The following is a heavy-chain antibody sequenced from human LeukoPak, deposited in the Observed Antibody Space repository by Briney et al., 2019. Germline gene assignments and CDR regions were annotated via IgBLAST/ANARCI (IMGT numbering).Heavy chain of an antibody. J-gene: IGHJ6*02. CDR2: IKQDGSEK. CDR3: ARYTSGWIDYYYYGMDV. Sequence: GGSLRLSCAASGFTFSSYWMSWVRQAPGKGLEWVANIKQDGSEKYYVDSVKGRFTISRDNAKNSLYLQMNSLRAEDTAVYYCARYTSGWIDYYYYGMDVWGQGTTVTVSS. D-gene: IGHD6-19*01. CDR1: GFTFSSYW. V-gene: IGHV3-7*01.